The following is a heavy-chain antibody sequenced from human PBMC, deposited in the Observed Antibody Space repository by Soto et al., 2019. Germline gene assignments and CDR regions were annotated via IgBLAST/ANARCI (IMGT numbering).Heavy chain of an antibody. CDR1: GYRFTSYC. V-gene: IGHV5-51*01. Sequence: PGEALKVSCKGSGYRFTSYCLGWVRQMPGKGLEWLGILYPGDSDTRYSPSFQGQVTISADKSISTAYLQWSSLKASDTGMYYGARCGSYYFGYWGQGTMVTVSS. D-gene: IGHD1-26*01. CDR2: LYPGDSDT. J-gene: IGHJ4*02. CDR3: ARCGSYYFGY.